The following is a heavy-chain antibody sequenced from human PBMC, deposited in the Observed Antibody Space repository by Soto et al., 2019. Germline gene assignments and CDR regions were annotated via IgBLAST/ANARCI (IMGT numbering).Heavy chain of an antibody. CDR2: IYHSGST. CDR1: SGSISSGGYS. Sequence: PSETLSLTCAVSSGSISSGGYSWSWIRQPPGKGLEWIGYIYHSGSTYYNPSLKSRVTISVDRSKNQFSLKLSSVTAADTAVYYCARGGSYYYDSSGYYVGYYYGMDVWGQGTTVTVSS. V-gene: IGHV4-30-2*01. CDR3: ARGGSYYYDSSGYYVGYYYGMDV. J-gene: IGHJ6*02. D-gene: IGHD3-22*01.